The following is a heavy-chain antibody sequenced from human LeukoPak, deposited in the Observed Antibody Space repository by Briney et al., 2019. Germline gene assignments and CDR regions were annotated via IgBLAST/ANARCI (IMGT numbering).Heavy chain of an antibody. CDR2: INSSGGTM. CDR1: GFTFSTYS. J-gene: IGHJ5*02. Sequence: GGSLRLSCAVSGFTFSTYSMNWVRQAPGKGLEWVSYINSSGGTMYYADSVKGRFTISRDNAKNSLYLQMNSLGVEDTAVYYCARDKRSVNWFDPWGLGTLVTVSS. CDR3: ARDKRSVNWFDP. V-gene: IGHV3-48*01. D-gene: IGHD4-17*01.